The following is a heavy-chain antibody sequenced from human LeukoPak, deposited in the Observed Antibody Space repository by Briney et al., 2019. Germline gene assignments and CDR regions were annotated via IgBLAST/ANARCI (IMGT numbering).Heavy chain of an antibody. Sequence: APVKVSCKASGYTFTSYDINWVRQATGQGLEWMGWMNPNSGNTGYAQKFQGRVTITRNTSISTAYMELSSLRSEDTAVYYCARDDYGDYFDYWGQGTLVTVSS. CDR2: MNPNSGNT. V-gene: IGHV1-8*03. CDR3: ARDDYGDYFDY. CDR1: GYTFTSYD. D-gene: IGHD4-17*01. J-gene: IGHJ4*02.